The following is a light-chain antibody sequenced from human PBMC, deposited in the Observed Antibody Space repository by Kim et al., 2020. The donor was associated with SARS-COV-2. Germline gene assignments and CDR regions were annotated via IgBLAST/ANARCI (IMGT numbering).Light chain of an antibody. Sequence: YELTQPPSVSVSPGQTATITCSGDTLGDKYACWYQQKPGQSPVLVIYEGTERPSGIPERFSGSKSGTTATLTISGTQAMDEADYYCQAWDSRTVIFGGGTQLTVL. CDR2: EGT. CDR3: QAWDSRTVI. CDR1: TLGDKY. V-gene: IGLV3-1*01. J-gene: IGLJ2*01.